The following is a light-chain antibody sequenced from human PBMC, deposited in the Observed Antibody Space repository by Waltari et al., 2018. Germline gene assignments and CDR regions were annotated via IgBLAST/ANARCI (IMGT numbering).Light chain of an antibody. CDR3: MQALQRGT. V-gene: IGKV2-28*01. Sequence: DIVMTQSPLSLSVTPGEPASISYRSSESLLPSNAYSYLDWYLLKPGQSTQLLIYLGADRASGVPGRFSGSGSGTDFTLKISRVEAGDVGVYYCMQALQRGTFGPGTKVDIK. CDR1: ESLLPSNAYSY. J-gene: IGKJ3*01. CDR2: LGA.